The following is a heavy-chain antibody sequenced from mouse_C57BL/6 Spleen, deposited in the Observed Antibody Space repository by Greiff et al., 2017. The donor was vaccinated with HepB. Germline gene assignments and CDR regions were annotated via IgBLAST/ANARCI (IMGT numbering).Heavy chain of an antibody. D-gene: IGHD1-1*01. CDR3: ARERVVITAVLANFDY. J-gene: IGHJ2*01. CDR2: INPSNGGT. CDR1: GYTFTSYW. Sequence: QVQLQQPGTELVKPGASVKLSCKASGYTFTSYWMHWVKQRPGQGLEWIGNINPSNGGTNYNEKFKSKATLTVDKSSSTAYMQLSSLTSEDSAVYYFARERVVITAVLANFDYWGQGTTLTVSS. V-gene: IGHV1-53*01.